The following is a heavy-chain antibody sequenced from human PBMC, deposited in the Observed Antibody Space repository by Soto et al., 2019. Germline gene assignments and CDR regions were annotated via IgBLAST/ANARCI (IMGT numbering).Heavy chain of an antibody. D-gene: IGHD1-26*01. CDR3: AKDSGSGSYTGYYYGMDV. CDR2: ISYDGSNK. V-gene: IGHV3-30*18. CDR1: GFTFSSYG. Sequence: LRLSCAASGFTFSSYGMHWVRQAPGKGLEWVAVISYDGSNKYYADSVKGRFTISRDNSKNTLYLQMNSLRAEDTAVYYCAKDSGSGSYTGYYYGMDVWGQGTTVTVSS. J-gene: IGHJ6*02.